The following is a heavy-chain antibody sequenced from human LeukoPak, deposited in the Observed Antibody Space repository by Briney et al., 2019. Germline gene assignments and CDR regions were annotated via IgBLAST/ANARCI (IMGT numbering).Heavy chain of an antibody. Sequence: SVKVSCKASGGTFSSYAISWVRQAPGQGLEWMGGIIPIFGTANYAQKFQGRVTITTDESTSTAYMELSSLRSEDTAVYYCASGEETTVTTLDYWGQGTLVTVSS. CDR3: ASGEETTVTTLDY. CDR1: GGTFSSYA. V-gene: IGHV1-69*05. CDR2: IIPIFGTA. D-gene: IGHD4-11*01. J-gene: IGHJ4*02.